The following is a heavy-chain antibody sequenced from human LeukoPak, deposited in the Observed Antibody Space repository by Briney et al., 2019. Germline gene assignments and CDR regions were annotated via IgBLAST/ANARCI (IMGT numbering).Heavy chain of an antibody. J-gene: IGHJ4*02. Sequence: PGGSLRLSCAASGFTFNNYAMSWVRQAPGKGLEWVSAISGSGGSTYYADSVKGRFTISRDSSKNTLYLQMNSLRAEDTAVYYCAKYLYDSSGYYFFTDYWGQGTLVTVSS. V-gene: IGHV3-23*01. CDR2: ISGSGGST. D-gene: IGHD3-22*01. CDR3: AKYLYDSSGYYFFTDY. CDR1: GFTFNNYA.